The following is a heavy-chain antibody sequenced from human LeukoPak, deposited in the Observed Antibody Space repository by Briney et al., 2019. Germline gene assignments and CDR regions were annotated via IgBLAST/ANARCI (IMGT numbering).Heavy chain of an antibody. CDR3: ARAIGSSLDY. J-gene: IGHJ4*02. CDR1: GFTFSSYA. CDR2: IKQDGSEK. D-gene: IGHD6-13*01. V-gene: IGHV3-7*04. Sequence: GGSLRLSCAASGFTFSSYAMSWVRQVPGKGLEWVANIKQDGSEKYYVDSVKGRFTISRDNAKNSLYLQMNSLRAEDTAVYYCARAIGSSLDYWGQGTLVTVSS.